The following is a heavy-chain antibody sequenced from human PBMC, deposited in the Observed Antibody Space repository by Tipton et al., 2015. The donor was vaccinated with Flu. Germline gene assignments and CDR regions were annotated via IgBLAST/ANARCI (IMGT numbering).Heavy chain of an antibody. CDR3: ARRDYSNYVSDPKSWFDP. V-gene: IGHV4-39*07. Sequence: TLSLTCNVSGASLSSSSHHWAWIRQFPGKGLEWIGTVSRTGSTIYNPSLKSRVTISIDTSKNQFSLNMRSVTAADMAVYYCARRDYSNYVSDPKSWFDPWGQGTLVAVSS. CDR2: VSRTGST. J-gene: IGHJ5*02. D-gene: IGHD4-11*01. CDR1: GASLSSSSHH.